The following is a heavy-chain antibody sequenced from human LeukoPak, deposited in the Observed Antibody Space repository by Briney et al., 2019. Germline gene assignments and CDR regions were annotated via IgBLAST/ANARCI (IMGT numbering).Heavy chain of an antibody. J-gene: IGHJ4*02. V-gene: IGHV1-8*01. D-gene: IGHD5-18*01. CDR2: MNPNSGNT. CDR3: ARLEYSSNSDY. Sequence: GASVKVSCKASGYTFASYDINWVRQATGQGLEWMGWMNPNSGNTGYAQMFQGRVTMTRNTSISTAYMELSSLRSEDTAVYYCARLEYSSNSDYWGQGTLVTVSS. CDR1: GYTFASYD.